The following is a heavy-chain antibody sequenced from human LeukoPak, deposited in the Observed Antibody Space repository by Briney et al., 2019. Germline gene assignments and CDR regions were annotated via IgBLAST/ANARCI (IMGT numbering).Heavy chain of an antibody. CDR3: ARGSSAGAHLPIAAAGPGDTDGMDV. V-gene: IGHV3-21*01. Sequence: PGGSLRLSCAASGFTFSEYSMNWVRQAPGKGLEWVSCISSTSSYKYYADPVRGRFTITRDNAKNSVFLQMNSLRAEDTAVYYCARGSSAGAHLPIAAAGPGDTDGMDVWGQGTTVTVSS. D-gene: IGHD6-13*01. CDR2: ISSTSSYK. CDR1: GFTFSEYS. J-gene: IGHJ6*02.